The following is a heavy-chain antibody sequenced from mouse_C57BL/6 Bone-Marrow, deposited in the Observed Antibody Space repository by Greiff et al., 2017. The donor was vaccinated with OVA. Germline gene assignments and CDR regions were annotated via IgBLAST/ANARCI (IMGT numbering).Heavy chain of an antibody. CDR3: APYYSNSAMDY. V-gene: IGHV1-64*01. J-gene: IGHJ4*01. Sequence: QVQLQQPGAELVKPGASVKLSCKASGYTFTSYWMHWVKQRPGQGLEWIGMIHPNSGSTNYNEKFKSKATLTVDKSSSTAYMQLSSLTSEDSAVYYCAPYYSNSAMDYWGQGTSVTVSS. CDR1: GYTFTSYW. CDR2: IHPNSGST. D-gene: IGHD2-5*01.